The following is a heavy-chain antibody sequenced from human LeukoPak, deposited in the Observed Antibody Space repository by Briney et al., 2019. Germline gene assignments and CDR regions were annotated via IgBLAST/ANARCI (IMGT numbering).Heavy chain of an antibody. J-gene: IGHJ4*02. CDR2: IRSKAYGGTT. CDR3: TRYGGNSFSY. CDR1: GYTFGDSA. D-gene: IGHD4-23*01. V-gene: IGHV3-49*04. Sequence: GGSLRLSCTDSGYTFGDSAMSWVRQAPGKGLEWVGFIRSKAYGGTTEYAASVKGRFTISRDDSKSIAYLQMNSLKTEDTAVYYCTRYGGNSFSYWGQGTLVTVSS.